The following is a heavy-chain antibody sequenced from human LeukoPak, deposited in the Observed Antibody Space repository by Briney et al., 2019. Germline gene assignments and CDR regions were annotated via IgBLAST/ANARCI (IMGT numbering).Heavy chain of an antibody. CDR1: GGSISSYY. Sequence: SETLSLTCTVSGGSISSYYWSWIRQPPGKGLEWTGYIYYSGSTNYNPSLKSRVTISVDTSKNQFSLKLSSVTAADTAVYYCARSRLHYDILTGSRKNNWFDPWGQGTLVTVSS. CDR3: ARSRLHYDILTGSRKNNWFDP. D-gene: IGHD3-9*01. J-gene: IGHJ5*02. CDR2: IYYSGST. V-gene: IGHV4-59*12.